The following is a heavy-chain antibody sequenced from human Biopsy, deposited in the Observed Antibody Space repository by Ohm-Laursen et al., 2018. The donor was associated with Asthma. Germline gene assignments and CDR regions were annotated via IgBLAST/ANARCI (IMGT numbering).Heavy chain of an antibody. J-gene: IGHJ4*02. CDR1: GGTFSSYA. Sequence: GASVKVSCKASGGTFSSYAISWVRQAPGQGLGWMGGIIPIFGTANYAQKFQGRVTITADESTSTAYMELSSLRSEDTAVYYWARSSHINWGGYFDYWGQGTLVTVSS. CDR2: IIPIFGTA. CDR3: ARSSHINWGGYFDY. V-gene: IGHV1-69*13. D-gene: IGHD7-27*01.